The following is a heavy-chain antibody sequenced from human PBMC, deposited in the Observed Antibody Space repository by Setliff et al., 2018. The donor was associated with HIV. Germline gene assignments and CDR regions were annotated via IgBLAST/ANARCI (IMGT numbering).Heavy chain of an antibody. V-gene: IGHV4-59*08. Sequence: SETLSLTCTVSGSSISYFYWNWIRQSPGKGLEWIGYISDSGSTNYNPSLKSRVTISLDTSNNQFSLKLSSVTAADTAVYYCARRVVAAFTFDYWGQGTLVTVSS. CDR3: ARRVVAAFTFDY. J-gene: IGHJ4*02. CDR2: ISDSGST. D-gene: IGHD2-15*01. CDR1: GSSISYFY.